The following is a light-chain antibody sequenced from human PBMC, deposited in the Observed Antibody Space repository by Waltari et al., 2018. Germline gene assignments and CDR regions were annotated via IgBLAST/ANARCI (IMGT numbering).Light chain of an antibody. Sequence: RVTITCRASPSLSNWSACYQQHQGNAPKLLLYKPSSFESGVPSRLSGSGSGTELNPTNGSLQPHDCAPYYCQQHNSYSLLTFGGGSKVEIK. CDR2: KPS. V-gene: IGKV1-5*03. CDR3: QQHNSYSLLT. CDR1: PSLSNW. J-gene: IGKJ4*01.